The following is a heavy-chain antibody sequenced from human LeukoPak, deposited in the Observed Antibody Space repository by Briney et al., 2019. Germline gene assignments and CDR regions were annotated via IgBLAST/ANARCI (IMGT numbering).Heavy chain of an antibody. CDR3: ARVRAGNYDFPSGYFTPPYYFDY. CDR2: MNPSSGNT. J-gene: IGHJ4*02. CDR1: GYTFTSYD. Sequence: GASVKVCCKASGYTFTSYDVDWVRQATGQGLEWMGWMNPSSGNTGYAQKFQGRVTITRNTSISKSYMELRSLSSEDTAVYYCARVRAGNYDFPSGYFTPPYYFDYWGQGTLVTVSS. V-gene: IGHV1-8*03. D-gene: IGHD3-3*01.